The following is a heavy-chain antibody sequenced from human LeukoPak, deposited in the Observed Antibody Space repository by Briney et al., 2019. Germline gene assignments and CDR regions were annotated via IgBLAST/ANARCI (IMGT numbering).Heavy chain of an antibody. CDR1: GFTFSDSN. Sequence: GGSLRLSCAASGFTFSDSNMSWLRQAPGKGLEWVSYISYRGTTIYYADSVKGRFTISRDNAKSSLYLQMNSLRVEDMGVYYCARDWSMLRFLLDVWGKGTTVTVSS. V-gene: IGHV3-11*04. CDR3: ARDWSMLRFLLDV. J-gene: IGHJ6*04. CDR2: ISYRGTTI. D-gene: IGHD3-3*01.